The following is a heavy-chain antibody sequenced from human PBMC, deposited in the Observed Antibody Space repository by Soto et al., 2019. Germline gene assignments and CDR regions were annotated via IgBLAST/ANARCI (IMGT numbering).Heavy chain of an antibody. CDR2: INHSGST. CDR1: GGSFSGYY. Sequence: SETLSLTCAVYGGSFSGYYWSWIRQPPGKGLEWIGSINHSGSTYYNPSLQSRVAISVDTSKNQFSLKLKSVTAADTAIYYCARRTVNIRTFYSGLKTHCFDYWGQGAPVTVSS. CDR3: ARRTVNIRTFYSGLKTHCFDY. J-gene: IGHJ4*02. D-gene: IGHD6-19*01. V-gene: IGHV4-34*01.